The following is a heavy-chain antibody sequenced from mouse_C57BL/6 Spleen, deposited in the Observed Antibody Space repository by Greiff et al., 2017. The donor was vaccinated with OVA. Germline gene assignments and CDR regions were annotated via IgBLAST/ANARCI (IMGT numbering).Heavy chain of an antibody. CDR3: ARSGLPLYAMDY. CDR1: GFNIKDYY. CDR2: IDPEDGET. J-gene: IGHJ4*01. V-gene: IGHV14-2*01. D-gene: IGHD2-2*01. Sequence: VQLQQSGAELVKPGASVKLSCTASGFNIKDYYMHWVKQRTEQGLEWIGRIDPEDGETKYAPKFQGKATMTADTSSNTAYLQLSSLTSEDTAVYYCARSGLPLYAMDYWGQGTSVTVSS.